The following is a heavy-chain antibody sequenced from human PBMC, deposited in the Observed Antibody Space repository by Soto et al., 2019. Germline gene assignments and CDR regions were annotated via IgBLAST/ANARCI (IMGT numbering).Heavy chain of an antibody. J-gene: IGHJ4*02. CDR3: AIGLGTTGYYYGLDF. CDR1: GFTVNNNY. V-gene: IGHV3-66*01. CDR2: IYSGGST. Sequence: EVQLVESGGGLVQPGGSLRLSCAASGFTVNNNYMSWVRQDPGKGLEWVSIIYSGGSTYYADSVKGRFSTSRDISKNMLFLQMNSLRAADAAVYYCAIGLGTTGYYYGLDFWGQGTLVTVSS. D-gene: IGHD3-22*01.